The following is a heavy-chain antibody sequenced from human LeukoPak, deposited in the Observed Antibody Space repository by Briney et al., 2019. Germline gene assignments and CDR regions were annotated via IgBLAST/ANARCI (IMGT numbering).Heavy chain of an antibody. CDR1: GYTFTSYA. D-gene: IGHD2-21*02. V-gene: IGHV1-18*01. Sequence: ASVKVSCKPSGYTFTSYALSWVRQAPGQGLEWMGWISTYSGNTNYAQKLQGRITMTIETSTSTAYMELRSLRSDDTAVYYCARGGSRVVTYGNFDYWGQGTLVAVSS. CDR3: ARGGSRVVTYGNFDY. CDR2: ISTYSGNT. J-gene: IGHJ4*02.